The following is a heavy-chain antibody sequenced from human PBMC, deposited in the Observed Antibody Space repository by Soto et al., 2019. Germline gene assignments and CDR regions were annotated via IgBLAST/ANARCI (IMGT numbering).Heavy chain of an antibody. Sequence: GGSLRLSCEASGFTFSNYDMNWVRQAPGKRLEWVSYISGSGRTIYYADSVKGRFTISRDSAKKSLFLQMNSLRAEDTALYYCARGDDNSGYYYAFDSWGQGTPVTVSS. CDR1: GFTFSNYD. J-gene: IGHJ4*02. V-gene: IGHV3-48*03. D-gene: IGHD3-22*01. CDR2: ISGSGRTI. CDR3: ARGDDNSGYYYAFDS.